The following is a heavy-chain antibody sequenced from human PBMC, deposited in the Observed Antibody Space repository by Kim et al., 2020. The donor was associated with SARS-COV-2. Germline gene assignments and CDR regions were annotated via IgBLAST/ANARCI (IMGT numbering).Heavy chain of an antibody. CDR2: ISGSSSTM. CDR3: RARQYSNGFDH. CDR1: GLPFSGYE. V-gene: IGHV3-48*03. Sequence: GGSLRLSCAVSGLPFSGYELNWVRQAPGKGPEWISYISGSSSTMYYADSVKGRFTISRDNTKNSLYLQMNSLRADDTAVYYCRARQYSNGFDHWGPGTLVTVSS. D-gene: IGHD2-15*01. J-gene: IGHJ4*02.